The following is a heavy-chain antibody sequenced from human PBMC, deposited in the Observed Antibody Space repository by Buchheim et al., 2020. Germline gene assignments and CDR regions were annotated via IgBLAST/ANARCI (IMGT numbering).Heavy chain of an antibody. J-gene: IGHJ4*02. Sequence: QVQLVESGGGVVQPGRSLRLSCVASGFNLRSYGMHWVRQAPGKGLEWVAVIWHEGSKKFYADPVQGRFSISRENSKNTLYLQMNDLRAEDTAMYYCGRDRGQDAPIDYWGQG. D-gene: IGHD3-10*01. CDR2: IWHEGSKK. CDR3: GRDRGQDAPIDY. CDR1: GFNLRSYG. V-gene: IGHV3-33*01.